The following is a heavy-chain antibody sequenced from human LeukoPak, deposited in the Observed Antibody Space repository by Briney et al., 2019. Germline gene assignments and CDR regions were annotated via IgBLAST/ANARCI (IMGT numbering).Heavy chain of an antibody. CDR3: ARDAGSGSYDP. D-gene: IGHD3-10*01. J-gene: IGHJ5*02. CDR2: IKQDGSEE. CDR1: GFTFTNYW. Sequence: GGSLRLSCVASGFTFTNYWMTWVRQAPGKGLEWVANIKQDGSEEYYVDSVKGRFTISRDNAKNLVYLEMNSLRVEDTAVYHCARDAGSGSYDPWGQGTLVTVSS. V-gene: IGHV3-7*01.